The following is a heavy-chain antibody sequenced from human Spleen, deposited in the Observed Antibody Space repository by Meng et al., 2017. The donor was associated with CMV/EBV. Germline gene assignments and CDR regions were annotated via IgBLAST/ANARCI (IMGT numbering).Heavy chain of an antibody. CDR3: ARQSPVTTELDY. D-gene: IGHD4-17*01. CDR2: IYYSGSA. Sequence: LNGTVSGDSMSSYYWSWVRQSPGKGLEWIGFIYYSGSASYNPSLKSRVTISLDKSKNQFSLKVTSVTAADAAVYYCARQSPVTTELDYWGQGTLVTVSS. J-gene: IGHJ4*02. CDR1: GDSMSSYY. V-gene: IGHV4-59*08.